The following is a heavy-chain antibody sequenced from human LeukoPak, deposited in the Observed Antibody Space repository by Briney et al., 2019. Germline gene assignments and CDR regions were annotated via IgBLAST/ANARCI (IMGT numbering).Heavy chain of an antibody. D-gene: IGHD3-22*01. V-gene: IGHV3-30*18. J-gene: IGHJ4*02. CDR2: ISYDGSNK. Sequence: GGSLRLSCAASGFTFSRYSIHWVRQAPGKGLEWVAVISYDGSNKYYADSVKGRFTISRDSSKNTLYLQLNSLRAEDTAVYYCAKGGSGYYEFDYWGQGTLVTVSS. CDR3: AKGGSGYYEFDY. CDR1: GFTFSRYS.